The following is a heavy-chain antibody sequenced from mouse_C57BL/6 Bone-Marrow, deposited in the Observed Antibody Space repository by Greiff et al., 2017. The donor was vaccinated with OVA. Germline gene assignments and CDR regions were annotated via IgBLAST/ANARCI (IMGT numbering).Heavy chain of an antibody. J-gene: IGHJ2*01. CDR1: GFPITSGYY. Sequence: VKLVESGPGLVKPSQSLFLTCSITGFPITSGYYWIWIRQSPGKPLEWMGYITHSGETFYNPSLQSPISITRETSKNQFFLQLNSATTEDTAMYYCAGEDYYGSRPFDYWGKGTTLTVSS. CDR2: ITHSGET. V-gene: IGHV12-3*01. CDR3: AGEDYYGSRPFDY. D-gene: IGHD1-1*01.